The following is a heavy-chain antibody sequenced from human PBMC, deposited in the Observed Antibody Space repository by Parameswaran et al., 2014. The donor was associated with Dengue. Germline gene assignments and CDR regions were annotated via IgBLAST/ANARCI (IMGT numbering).Heavy chain of an antibody. J-gene: IGHJ4*02. CDR3: ARGSYGDYDY. Sequence: WIRQPREGLEWVSSMSPRSDYIYYADSVKGRFTISRDNAKSTLYLQLNSLRAEDAALYYCARGSYGDYDYWGQGTLVTVSS. V-gene: IGHV3-21*06. D-gene: IGHD4-17*01. CDR2: MSPRSDYI.